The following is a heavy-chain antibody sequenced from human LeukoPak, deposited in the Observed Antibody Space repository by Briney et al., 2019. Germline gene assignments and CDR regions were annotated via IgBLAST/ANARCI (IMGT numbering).Heavy chain of an antibody. CDR2: ISGSGGSS. Sequence: PGGSLRLSCAASGFTFSSYAVSWVRQAPGKGLEWVSAISGSGGSSYYADSVKGRFTISRDNSKNTLYLQMNSLRAEDTAVYYCAKDPYPAVAGGFRYKNYFDYWGQGTLVTVSS. CDR3: AKDPYPAVAGGFRYKNYFDY. J-gene: IGHJ4*02. V-gene: IGHV3-23*01. D-gene: IGHD6-19*01. CDR1: GFTFSSYA.